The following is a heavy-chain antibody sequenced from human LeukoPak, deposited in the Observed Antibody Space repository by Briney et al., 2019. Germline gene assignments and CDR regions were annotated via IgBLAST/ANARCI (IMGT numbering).Heavy chain of an antibody. J-gene: IGHJ4*02. Sequence: ASVKVSCKASGYTFTGYYMHWVRRAPGQGLEWMGWINPNSGGTNYAQKFQGRVTMTRDTSISTACMELSRLRSDDTAVYYCARNNWNGLYYFDYWGQGTLVTVSS. CDR1: GYTFTGYY. V-gene: IGHV1-2*02. D-gene: IGHD1-1*01. CDR3: ARNNWNGLYYFDY. CDR2: INPNSGGT.